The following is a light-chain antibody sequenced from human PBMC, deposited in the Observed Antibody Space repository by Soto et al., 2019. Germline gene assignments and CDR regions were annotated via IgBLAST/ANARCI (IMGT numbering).Light chain of an antibody. V-gene: IGKV3-11*02. CDR3: QQRSNWPLT. Sequence: EVVLTQSPAILSLSPGERVTLSCKASQSITTYLAWHQQKPGQSPRLLIYDTSNRATGIPARFSGSGSGRDFTLTISSLEPEDSAVYYCQQRSNWPLTFGGGTRLEIK. CDR2: DTS. CDR1: QSITTY. J-gene: IGKJ5*01.